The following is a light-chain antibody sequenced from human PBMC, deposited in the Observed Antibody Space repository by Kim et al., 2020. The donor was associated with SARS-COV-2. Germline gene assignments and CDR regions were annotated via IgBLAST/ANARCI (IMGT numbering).Light chain of an antibody. CDR2: GAS. J-gene: IGKJ2*01. Sequence: EIVMTQSPASLSVSPGETATLSCRASQSVSSNLAWYQQKPGQAPRLLIYGASTRATGIPARFSGSGSGTEFTLTISSLQSEDFAVYYCQPYHVSPPLDTFAKEPKLEIK. V-gene: IGKV3-15*01. CDR3: QPYHVSPPLDT. CDR1: QSVSSN.